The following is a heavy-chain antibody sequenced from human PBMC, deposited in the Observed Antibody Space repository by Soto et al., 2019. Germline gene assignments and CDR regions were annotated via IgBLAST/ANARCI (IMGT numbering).Heavy chain of an antibody. V-gene: IGHV4-30-4*01. CDR1: GGSISSGDYY. J-gene: IGHJ6*02. CDR3: ARAHLQPWTHYYYGMDV. CDR2: IYYSGTT. D-gene: IGHD5-18*01. Sequence: SETLSLTCTVSGGSISSGDYYWSWIRQPPGKGLEWMGYIYYSGTTYYNPSLKSGVTISVDTSKNQFSLKMSSVTAEATAVYFCARAHLQPWTHYYYGMDVWGQGTTVTVSS.